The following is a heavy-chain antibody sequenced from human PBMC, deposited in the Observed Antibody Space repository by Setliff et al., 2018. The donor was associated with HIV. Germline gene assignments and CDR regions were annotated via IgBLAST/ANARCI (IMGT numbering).Heavy chain of an antibody. J-gene: IGHJ3*01. CDR2: IYYSGST. CDR3: ARDGRLRGYSYGFSAFDF. D-gene: IGHD5-18*01. Sequence: PSETLSLTCTVSGGSISSHYWSRIRQPPGKGLEWIGYIYYSGSTNYNPSLKSRVTISVDTSKNQFSLKLSSVTAADTAVYYCARDGRLRGYSYGFSAFDFWGQGTMVTVSS. CDR1: GGSISSHY. V-gene: IGHV4-59*11.